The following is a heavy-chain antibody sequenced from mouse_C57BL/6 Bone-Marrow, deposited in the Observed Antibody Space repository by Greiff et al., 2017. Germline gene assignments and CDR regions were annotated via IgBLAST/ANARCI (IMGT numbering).Heavy chain of an antibody. J-gene: IGHJ2*01. D-gene: IGHD4-1*01. Sequence: VQLQQSGAELVRPGASVKLSCTASGFNIKDYYMHWVKQRPEQGLEWIGRIDPEDGDTEYAPKFQGKATMTADTSSNTAYMQLSSLTSEDSAVYYCARGLGENFDYWGQGTTLTVSS. CDR1: GFNIKDYY. CDR2: IDPEDGDT. V-gene: IGHV14-1*01. CDR3: ARGLGENFDY.